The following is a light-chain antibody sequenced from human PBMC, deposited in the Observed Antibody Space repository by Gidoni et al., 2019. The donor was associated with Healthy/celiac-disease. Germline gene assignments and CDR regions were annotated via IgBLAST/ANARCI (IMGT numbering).Light chain of an antibody. CDR2: LNSDGSH. Sequence: LTCTLSSGHSSYAIAWHQQQPEKGPRYLMKLNSDGSHSKGDGIPDRFSGSSSGAERYLTIPSLQSEDEADYYCQTWGTGIRWVFGGGTKLTVL. CDR3: QTWGTGIRWV. CDR1: SGHSSYA. V-gene: IGLV4-69*01. J-gene: IGLJ3*02.